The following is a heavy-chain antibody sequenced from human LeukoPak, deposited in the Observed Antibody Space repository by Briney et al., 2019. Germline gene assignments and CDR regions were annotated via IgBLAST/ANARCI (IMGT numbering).Heavy chain of an antibody. CDR3: ARGADSSGRFDY. V-gene: IGHV4-34*01. Sequence: SETLSLTCAVYGGSFSGYYWSWIRQPPGKGLEWIGEINHSRSTNYNPSLKSRVTISVDTSKNQFSLKLSSVPAADTAVYYCARGADSSGRFDYWGQGTLVTVSS. J-gene: IGHJ4*02. D-gene: IGHD6-19*01. CDR2: INHSRST. CDR1: GGSFSGYY.